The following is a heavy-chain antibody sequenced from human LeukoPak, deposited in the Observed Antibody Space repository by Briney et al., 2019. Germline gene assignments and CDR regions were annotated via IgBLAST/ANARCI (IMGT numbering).Heavy chain of an antibody. CDR1: GFTFSSYA. J-gene: IGHJ6*02. CDR2: ISYDGSNK. Sequence: GGSLRLSCAASGFTFSSYAMHWVRQAPGKGLEWVAVISYDGSNKYYADSVKGRFTISRDNSKNTLYLQMNSLRAEDTAVYYCAKDSRSWNYLFYYGMDVWGQGTTVTVSS. D-gene: IGHD1-7*01. CDR3: AKDSRSWNYLFYYGMDV. V-gene: IGHV3-30-3*01.